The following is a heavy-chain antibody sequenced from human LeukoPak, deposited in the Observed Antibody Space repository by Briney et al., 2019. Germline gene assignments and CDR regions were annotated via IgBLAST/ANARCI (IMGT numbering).Heavy chain of an antibody. J-gene: IGHJ4*02. CDR3: ARDRASGIVDY. Sequence: GASVKVSCKASGYTFTSYVINWVRQAPGQGLEWTGWISPYNGNTNYAQKLQGTVTMTTDTSTSTAYMELRSLRSDDTAVYYCARDRASGIVDYWGQGTLVTVSS. CDR2: ISPYNGNT. CDR1: GYTFTSYV. V-gene: IGHV1-18*01. D-gene: IGHD6-13*01.